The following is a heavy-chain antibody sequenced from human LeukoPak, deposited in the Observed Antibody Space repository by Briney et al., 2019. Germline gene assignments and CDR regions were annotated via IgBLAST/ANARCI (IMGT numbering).Heavy chain of an antibody. CDR2: MNPDGSEK. V-gene: IGHV3-7*03. D-gene: IGHD3-10*01. CDR1: GFSFSSYW. CDR3: ARGGGITMVRGVPAFYYGMDV. J-gene: IGHJ6*02. Sequence: GGSLRLFCAASGFSFSSYWMAWVRQAPGKGLEWVANMNPDGSEKKYAVSVKGRFTISRDNAGNSLYLQMNSLRAEDTAVYYCARGGGITMVRGVPAFYYGMDVWGQGTTVTVSS.